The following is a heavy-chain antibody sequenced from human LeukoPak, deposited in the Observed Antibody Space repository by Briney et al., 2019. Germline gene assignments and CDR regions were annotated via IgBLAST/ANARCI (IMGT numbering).Heavy chain of an antibody. Sequence: PGGSLRLSCAASGFTFSSYWMSWVRQAPGKGLEWVANIKQDGSEKYYVDSVKGRFTISRDNAKNSLYLQMNSLRAEDTAVYYCARDGVAARLFTYYFDYWGQGTLVTVSS. CDR2: IKQDGSEK. CDR1: GFTFSSYW. CDR3: ARDGVAARLFTYYFDY. J-gene: IGHJ4*02. D-gene: IGHD6-6*01. V-gene: IGHV3-7*01.